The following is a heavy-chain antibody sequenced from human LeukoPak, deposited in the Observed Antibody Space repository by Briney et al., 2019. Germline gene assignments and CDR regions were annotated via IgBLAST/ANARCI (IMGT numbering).Heavy chain of an antibody. Sequence: SETLSLTCTVYGGSFSGFYWTWIRQSPGQGLEWIGEIDLSGDTTYNPSLEGRVTVSVDTSKNQFSLRLSSVTAADTAVFYCAGRVVAADQMDVWGKGTTVTVSS. CDR1: GGSFSGFY. V-gene: IGHV4-34*01. J-gene: IGHJ6*04. D-gene: IGHD2-2*01. CDR3: AGRVVAADQMDV. CDR2: IDLSGDT.